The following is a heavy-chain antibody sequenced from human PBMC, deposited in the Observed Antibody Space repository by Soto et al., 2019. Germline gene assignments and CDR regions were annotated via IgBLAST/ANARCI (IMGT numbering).Heavy chain of an antibody. Sequence: QVQLVESGGGVVQPGRSLRLSCAASGFTFSSYAMHWVRQAPGKALEWVAVISYDGSNKYYADSVKGRFTISRDKSKNTLYLQMNSLRAEDTAVYDCASEIYGDYDFGMDVWGQGTTVTVSS. V-gene: IGHV3-30-3*01. CDR3: ASEIYGDYDFGMDV. D-gene: IGHD4-17*01. J-gene: IGHJ6*02. CDR1: GFTFSSYA. CDR2: ISYDGSNK.